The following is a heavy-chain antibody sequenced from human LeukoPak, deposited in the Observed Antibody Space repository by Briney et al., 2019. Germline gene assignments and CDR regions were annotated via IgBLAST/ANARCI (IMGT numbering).Heavy chain of an antibody. D-gene: IGHD5-24*01. Sequence: SETLSLTCTVSGGSISSYYWSWIRQPPGKGLEWIGYIYYSGSTNYNPSLKSRVTISVDTSKNQSSLKLSSVTAADTAVYYCARDKERWLQGPYFDYWGQGTLVTVSS. CDR3: ARDKERWLQGPYFDY. CDR2: IYYSGST. V-gene: IGHV4-59*01. J-gene: IGHJ4*02. CDR1: GGSISSYY.